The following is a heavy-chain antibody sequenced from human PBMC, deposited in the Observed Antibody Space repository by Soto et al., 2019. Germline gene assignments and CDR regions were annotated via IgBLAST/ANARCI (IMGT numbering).Heavy chain of an antibody. CDR3: ARDRGDGYNSGY. D-gene: IGHD5-12*01. Sequence: QVQLVQSGAEVKKPGSSVKVSCKASGGTISSYTISWVRQAPGQGLEWMGRIIPILGIANYAQKFQGRVTITADKSTSTAYMELSSLRSEDTAVYYCARDRGDGYNSGYWGQGTLVTVSS. J-gene: IGHJ4*02. V-gene: IGHV1-69*08. CDR2: IIPILGIA. CDR1: GGTISSYT.